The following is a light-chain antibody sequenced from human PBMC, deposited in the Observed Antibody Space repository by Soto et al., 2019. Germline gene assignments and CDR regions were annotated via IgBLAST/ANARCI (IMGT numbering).Light chain of an antibody. CDR1: QTITNN. V-gene: IGKV3-15*01. CDR3: QQYNKCPPET. CDR2: GAA. Sequence: EIEMTQSPATLSVSPCERATLSCHASQTITNNLAWYQQKPGQTPRLLIYGAATWATGFPARFSGSGSGTESTLTISSLQSEDFAVYYCQQYNKCPPETFGQGTKVDIK. J-gene: IGKJ1*01.